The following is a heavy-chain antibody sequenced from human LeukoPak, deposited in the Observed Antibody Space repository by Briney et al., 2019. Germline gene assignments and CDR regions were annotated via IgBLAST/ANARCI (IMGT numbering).Heavy chain of an antibody. J-gene: IGHJ4*02. CDR3: ARDRRFGELGVYYFDY. V-gene: IGHV3-66*01. Sequence: GGSLRLSCAASGFTVRTNYMSWVRQAPGKGLEWVSVIYSGGSTYYADSVKDRFSISRDNSKNTLFLQMNSLRAEDTAVYYCARDRRFGELGVYYFDYWGQGTLVTVSS. CDR1: GFTVRTNY. CDR2: IYSGGST. D-gene: IGHD3-10*01.